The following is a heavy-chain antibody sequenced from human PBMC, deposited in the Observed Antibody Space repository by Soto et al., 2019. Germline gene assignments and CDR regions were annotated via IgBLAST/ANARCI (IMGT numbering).Heavy chain of an antibody. CDR2: IVVGSGNT. V-gene: IGHV1-58*01. Sequence: SVKVSCRASGFTFTSSAVQWVRQARGQRLEWIGWIVVGSGNTNYAQKFQERVTITRDMSTSTAYMELSSLRSEDTAVYYCAADASVVTMVRGVKTYYYYGMDVWGQGTTVTVSS. CDR1: GFTFTSSA. D-gene: IGHD3-10*01. CDR3: AADASVVTMVRGVKTYYYYGMDV. J-gene: IGHJ6*02.